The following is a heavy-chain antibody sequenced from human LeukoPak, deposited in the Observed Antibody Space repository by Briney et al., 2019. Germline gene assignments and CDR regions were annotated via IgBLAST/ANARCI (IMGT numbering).Heavy chain of an antibody. CDR1: GGSISSYY. J-gene: IGHJ6*03. CDR2: IYYSGNT. CDR3: ARIVGATWGNYYYYYMDV. D-gene: IGHD1-26*01. Sequence: SETLSLTCTVSGGSISSYYWSWIRQPPGKGLEWIGYIYYSGNTNYNPSLKSRITISVDTSKNQFSLNLSSVTAADTAVYYCARIVGATWGNYYYYYMDVWGKGTTVTVSS. V-gene: IGHV4-59*01.